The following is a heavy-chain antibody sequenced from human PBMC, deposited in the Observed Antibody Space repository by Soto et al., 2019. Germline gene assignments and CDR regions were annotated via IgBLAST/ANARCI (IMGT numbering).Heavy chain of an antibody. CDR3: ARDEPVVAGSSGLDV. V-gene: IGHV1-18*01. Sequence: QVQLVQSGDEVRMPGASVKVSCKASDYNFITYGISWVRQVPGQGLEWLGWISGYTENTNYAQKVQGRVTMTTDTFMKIAYLELRSLTPDDTAVYYCARDEPVVAGSSGLDVWGRGTMVTVSS. J-gene: IGHJ6*02. CDR1: DYNFITYG. D-gene: IGHD6-19*01. CDR2: ISGYTENT.